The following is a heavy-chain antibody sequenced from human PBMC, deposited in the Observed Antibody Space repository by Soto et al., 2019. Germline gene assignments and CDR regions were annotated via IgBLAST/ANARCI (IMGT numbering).Heavy chain of an antibody. CDR3: AKPHPTPDYDFWSGNYHGMDV. J-gene: IGHJ6*02. CDR2: INPKTAAT. Sequence: ASVKVSCKASGYTFSDDFVQWLRQAPGQGLEWVAWINPKTAATNYAKKFQDRVTLTSDTSFSTAYLELTRLRAEDTAVYYCAKPHPTPDYDFWSGNYHGMDVWGQGTTVTVSS. V-gene: IGHV1-2*02. CDR1: GYTFSDDF. D-gene: IGHD3-3*01.